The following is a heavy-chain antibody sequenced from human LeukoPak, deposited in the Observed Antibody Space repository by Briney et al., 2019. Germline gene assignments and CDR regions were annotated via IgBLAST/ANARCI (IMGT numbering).Heavy chain of an antibody. V-gene: IGHV3-9*01. CDR3: AKDIGIALRGATFEN. CDR1: GFTFGDYA. Sequence: GGSLRLSCAASGFTFGDYAMHWVRQAPGKGLEWVSGLSWNGATVGYADSVKGRFTISRDNTKNSLYLQMSSLKTEDTALYYCAKDIGIALRGATFENWGQGTLVTVSS. CDR2: LSWNGATV. D-gene: IGHD3-10*01. J-gene: IGHJ4*02.